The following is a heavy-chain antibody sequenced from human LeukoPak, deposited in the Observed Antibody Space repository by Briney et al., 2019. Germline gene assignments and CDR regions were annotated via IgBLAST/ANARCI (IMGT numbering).Heavy chain of an antibody. CDR1: GFIFRNYA. V-gene: IGHV3-23*01. D-gene: IGHD3-9*01. CDR2: ITGSGDTT. Sequence: GGSLRLSCTASGFIFRNYAMSWVRQAPGKGLEWVSAITGSGDTTYYADSVKGRFTISRDNSKNTLYVEMNTLRAEDTAVYYCAKWGDYDILTGYYVSDFWGQGTLVTVPS. J-gene: IGHJ4*02. CDR3: AKWGDYDILTGYYVSDF.